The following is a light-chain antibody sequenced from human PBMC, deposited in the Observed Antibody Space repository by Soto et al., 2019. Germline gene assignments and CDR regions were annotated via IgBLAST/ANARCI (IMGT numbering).Light chain of an antibody. CDR2: GAS. Sequence: EIVMTQSPATLSVSPGERATLSCRASQSVSSNLAWYQQKPGQAPTLVIYGASARATGIPARFSGSGSGTEFPLTISILQSEYVAVYYCQHYNNWPFTFGQGTKLDIK. CDR3: QHYNNWPFT. V-gene: IGKV3-15*01. CDR1: QSVSSN. J-gene: IGKJ2*01.